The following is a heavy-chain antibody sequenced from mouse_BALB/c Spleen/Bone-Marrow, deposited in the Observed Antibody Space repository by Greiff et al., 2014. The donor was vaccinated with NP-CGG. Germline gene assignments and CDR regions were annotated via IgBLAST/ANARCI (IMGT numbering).Heavy chain of an antibody. V-gene: IGHV1-80*01. D-gene: IGHD2-3*01. Sequence: QVQLQQSGAELVRPGSSVKISCKASGYAFSNYWMNWVKRRPGQGLEWIGQIYPGDGDTNYNEKFKGKATLTADKSSSTAYMQLSSLTSEDSAVYFCARGRGWYFDYWGQGTTLTVSS. CDR3: ARGRGWYFDY. CDR2: IYPGDGDT. CDR1: GYAFSNYW. J-gene: IGHJ2*01.